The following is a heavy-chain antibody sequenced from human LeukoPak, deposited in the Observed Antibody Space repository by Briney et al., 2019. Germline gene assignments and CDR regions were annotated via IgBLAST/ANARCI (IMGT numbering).Heavy chain of an antibody. V-gene: IGHV1-58*01. D-gene: IGHD3-22*01. CDR3: AADESDSNVYYAFDA. J-gene: IGHJ3*01. Sequence: ASVKVSCKASGFTFGSSAVQWVRQARGQRLEWIGWIVVGSGRTNYAQKIQERVTITRDMSTSTAYMELSSLRSEDTAVYYCAADESDSNVYYAFDAWGQGTMVTVSA. CDR2: IVVGSGRT. CDR1: GFTFGSSA.